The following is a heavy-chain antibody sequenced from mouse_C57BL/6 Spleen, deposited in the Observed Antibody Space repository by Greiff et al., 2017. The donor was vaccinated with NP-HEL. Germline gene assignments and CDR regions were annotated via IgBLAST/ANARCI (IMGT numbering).Heavy chain of an antibody. V-gene: IGHV5-17*01. D-gene: IGHD3-2*02. CDR1: GFTFSDYG. J-gene: IGHJ2*01. CDR3: ARTAQAGFYYFDY. CDR2: ISSGSSTT. Sequence: EVQLVESGGGLVKPGGSLKLSCAASGFTFSDYGMHWVRQAPEKGLEWVAYISSGSSTTYYADTVKGRFTISIDNANTTLFLQMTSLTSEDTAMYYCARTAQAGFYYFDYRGQGTTLTVSS.